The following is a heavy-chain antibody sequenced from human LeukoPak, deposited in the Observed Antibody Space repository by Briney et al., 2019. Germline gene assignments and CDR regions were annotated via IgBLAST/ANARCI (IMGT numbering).Heavy chain of an antibody. CDR2: IDWDDDK. Sequence: SGPALVKPTQTLTLTCTFSGFSLGTSGMCVSWIRQPPGKALEWLARIDWDDDKYYSTSPKTRLTISKDTSKNQVVLTMTNMDPVDTATYYCARISIVGATTRYYFDYWGQGTLVTVSS. D-gene: IGHD1-26*01. CDR3: ARISIVGATTRYYFDY. CDR1: GFSLGTSGMC. V-gene: IGHV2-70*11. J-gene: IGHJ4*02.